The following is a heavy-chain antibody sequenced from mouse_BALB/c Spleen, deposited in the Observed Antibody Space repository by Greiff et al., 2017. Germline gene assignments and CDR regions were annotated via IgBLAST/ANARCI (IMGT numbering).Heavy chain of an antibody. CDR2: INPSNGGT. J-gene: IGHJ2*01. V-gene: IGHV1S81*02. D-gene: IGHD1-1*01. Sequence: QVQLQQPGAELVKPGASVKLSCKASGYTFTSYYMYWVKQRPGQGLEWIGGINPSNGGTNFNEKFKSKATLTVDKSSSTAYMQLSSLTSEDSAVYYCTRGILYYGSRPPFDYWGQGTTLTVSS. CDR3: TRGILYYGSRPPFDY. CDR1: GYTFTSYY.